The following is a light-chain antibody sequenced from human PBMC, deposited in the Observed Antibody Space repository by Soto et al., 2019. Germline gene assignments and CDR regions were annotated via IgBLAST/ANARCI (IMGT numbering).Light chain of an antibody. Sequence: QSALTQPPSASGSLGQSVTISCTGSSSDVGTYNYVSWYQQYPGKAPKLMIYEVTKRPSGVPDRFSGSKSGNTASLTVSGLQADDGADYYCSSYAGSNNFVVFGGGTQLTVL. CDR3: SSYAGSNNFVV. J-gene: IGLJ2*01. V-gene: IGLV2-8*01. CDR1: SSDVGTYNY. CDR2: EVT.